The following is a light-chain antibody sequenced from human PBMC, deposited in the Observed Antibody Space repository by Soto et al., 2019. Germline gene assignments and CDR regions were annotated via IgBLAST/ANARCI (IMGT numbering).Light chain of an antibody. J-gene: IGKJ5*01. CDR1: QTISSW. CDR2: DAS. CDR3: QQYNSYPIT. Sequence: DIQMTQSPSSVSASVGDRVTITCRASQTISSWLAWYQQKPGKAPKLLIYDASSLESGVPSRFSGSGSGTEFTLTISSLQPDDFATYYCQQYNSYPITFGQGTRLEI. V-gene: IGKV1-5*01.